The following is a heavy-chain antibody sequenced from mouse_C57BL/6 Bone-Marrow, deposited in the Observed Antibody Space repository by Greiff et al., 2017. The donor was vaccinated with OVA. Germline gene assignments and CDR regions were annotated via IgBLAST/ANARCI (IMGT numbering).Heavy chain of an antibody. CDR1: GYTFTSYW. J-gene: IGHJ2*01. Sequence: VQLQQPGTELVKPGASVKLTCKASGYTFTSYWMHWVKQRPGQGLEWIGNINPSTGGSTYNEKFKIKATLTVDKSSSTAYMQLSSLTSEDAAVYYCASYYGSIGWGQGTALTVSS. V-gene: IGHV1-53*01. CDR3: ASYYGSIG. CDR2: INPSTGGS. D-gene: IGHD1-1*01.